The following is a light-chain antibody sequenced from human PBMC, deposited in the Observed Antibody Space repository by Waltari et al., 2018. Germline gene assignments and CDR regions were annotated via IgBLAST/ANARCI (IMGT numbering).Light chain of an antibody. CDR2: SVT. Sequence: QSALTQPASVSGSPGQSLTISCPGTSSDVGAYNFVPWYQHRPGKAPKLIIYSVTKRPSGVSNRFSASKSGNTASLTISGLQADDEADYYCSSYTTSRIVIFGGGTNLIVL. V-gene: IGLV2-14*03. CDR3: SSYTTSRIVI. CDR1: SSDVGAYNF. J-gene: IGLJ2*01.